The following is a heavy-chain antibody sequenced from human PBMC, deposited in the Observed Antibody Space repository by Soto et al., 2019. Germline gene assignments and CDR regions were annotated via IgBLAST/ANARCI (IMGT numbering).Heavy chain of an antibody. CDR2: IYPGDSDT. D-gene: IGHD2-15*01. Sequence: PGESLKISCTGSGFTFTTYYIAWVRLMPGRGLEWMGTIYPGDSDTRYNSSFEGQVTISADKSVTTAYLQWNSLKASDTAMYYCARISRVPAKGRNSGMDVWGQGTTVTVSS. CDR3: ARISRVPAKGRNSGMDV. V-gene: IGHV5-51*01. CDR1: GFTFTTYY. J-gene: IGHJ6*02.